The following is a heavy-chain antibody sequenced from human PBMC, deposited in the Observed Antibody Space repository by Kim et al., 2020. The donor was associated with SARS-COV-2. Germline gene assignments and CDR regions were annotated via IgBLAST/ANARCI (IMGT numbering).Heavy chain of an antibody. CDR3: AKDRYHYSYGGALAYNWFDP. V-gene: IGHV3-23*01. CDR2: ISGSGGST. J-gene: IGHJ5*02. CDR1: GFTFSSYA. Sequence: GGSLRLSCAASGFTFSSYAMSWVRQAPGKGLEWVSAISGSGGSTYYADSVKGRFTISRDNSKNTLYLQMNSLRAEDTAVYYCAKDRYHYSYGGALAYNWFDPWGQGTLVTVSS. D-gene: IGHD5-18*01.